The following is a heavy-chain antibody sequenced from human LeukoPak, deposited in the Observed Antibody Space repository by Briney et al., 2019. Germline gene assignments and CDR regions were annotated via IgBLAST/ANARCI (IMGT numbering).Heavy chain of an antibody. J-gene: IGHJ4*02. Sequence: ASVKVSCKASGYTFTGYYMHWVRQAPGQGLEWMGWINPNSGGTNYAQNFLGRLTMTRDTSISTAYMELTRLRPDGTAVYYCARGTMNLDYWGQGSLVTVSS. CDR2: INPNSGGT. CDR3: ARGTMNLDY. D-gene: IGHD3-22*01. V-gene: IGHV1-2*02. CDR1: GYTFTGYY.